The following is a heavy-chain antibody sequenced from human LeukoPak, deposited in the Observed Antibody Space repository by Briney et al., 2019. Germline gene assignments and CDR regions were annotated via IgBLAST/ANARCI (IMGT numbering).Heavy chain of an antibody. Sequence: PGGSLRLSCAASGFTFSNYGMHWVRQAPGKGLEWVAITSYDRGQNSYADFVKGRFTISRDNSKNTLYLQLNSLRPEDTGVYYCATDQVAAGDYWGQGTLVTVSS. V-gene: IGHV3-30*03. CDR1: GFTFSNYG. J-gene: IGHJ4*02. D-gene: IGHD6-13*01. CDR3: ATDQVAAGDY. CDR2: TSYDRGQN.